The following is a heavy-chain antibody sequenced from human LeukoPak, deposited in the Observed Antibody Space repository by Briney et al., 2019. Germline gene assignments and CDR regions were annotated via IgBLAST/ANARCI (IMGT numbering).Heavy chain of an antibody. CDR1: GGSISSYY. CDR3: ARYYDFWSGYHGGTRGFDP. Sequence: SETLSLTCSVSGGSISSYYWSWIRQPPGKGLECIGYIHYSGSTNYNPSLKSRVTISVDTSKNQFSLKLSSVTAADTAVYYCARYYDFWSGYHGGTRGFDPWGQGTLVTVSS. CDR2: IHYSGST. V-gene: IGHV4-59*08. D-gene: IGHD3-3*01. J-gene: IGHJ5*02.